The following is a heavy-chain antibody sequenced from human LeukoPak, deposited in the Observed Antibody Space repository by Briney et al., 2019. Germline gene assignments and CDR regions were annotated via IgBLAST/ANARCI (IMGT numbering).Heavy chain of an antibody. V-gene: IGHV3-9*01. CDR2: ISWNSGSI. CDR1: GFTFDDYA. CDR3: AKGYYDSSEYYFDY. D-gene: IGHD3-22*01. Sequence: PGGSLRLSCAASGFTFDDYAMHWVRHAPGKGLEWVSGISWNSGSIGYADSVKGRFTISRDNAKNSLYLQMNSLRAEDTALYYCAKGYYDSSEYYFDYWGQGTLVTVSS. J-gene: IGHJ4*02.